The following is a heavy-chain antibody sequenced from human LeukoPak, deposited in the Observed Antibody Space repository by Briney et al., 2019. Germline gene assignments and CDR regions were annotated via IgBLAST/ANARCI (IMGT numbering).Heavy chain of an antibody. CDR3: ARANPLYCSSTTCLFDY. J-gene: IGHJ4*02. D-gene: IGHD2-2*01. CDR2: MNPNSGNT. V-gene: IGHV1-8*01. CDR1: GYTFTSYD. Sequence: GASVTVSCKASGYTFTSYDINWVRQATGQGLEWMGWMNPNSGNTNYAQKFQGRVTMTRDASISTAHMELSRLRSDDTAVYYCARANPLYCSSTTCLFDYWGQGTLVTVSS.